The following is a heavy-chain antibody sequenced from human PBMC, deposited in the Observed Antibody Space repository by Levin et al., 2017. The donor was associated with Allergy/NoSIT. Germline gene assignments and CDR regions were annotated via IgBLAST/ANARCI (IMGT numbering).Heavy chain of an antibody. Sequence: SETLSLTCTVSGGSISSSSYYWGWIRQPPGKGLEWIGSIYYSGSTYYNPSLKSRVTISVDTSKNQFSLKLSSVTAADTAVYYCARRTQHMGYYFDYWGQGTLVTVSS. CDR3: ARRTQHMGYYFDY. D-gene: IGHD1-14*01. CDR1: GGSISSSSYY. J-gene: IGHJ4*02. V-gene: IGHV4-39*01. CDR2: IYYSGST.